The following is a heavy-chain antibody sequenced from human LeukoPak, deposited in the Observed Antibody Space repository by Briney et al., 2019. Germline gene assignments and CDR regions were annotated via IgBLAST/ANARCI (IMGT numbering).Heavy chain of an antibody. V-gene: IGHV1-2*02. D-gene: IGHD6-19*01. J-gene: IGHJ6*03. CDR2: INPNSGGT. CDR3: ARRTSGIAVAKPYYYYYYMDV. Sequence: ASVKVSCKASGYTFTGYYMHWVRQAPGQGLEWMGWINPNSGGTNYAQKFQGRVTMTRDTPISTAYMELSRLRSDDTAVYYCARRTSGIAVAKPYYYYYYMDVWGKGTTVTISS. CDR1: GYTFTGYY.